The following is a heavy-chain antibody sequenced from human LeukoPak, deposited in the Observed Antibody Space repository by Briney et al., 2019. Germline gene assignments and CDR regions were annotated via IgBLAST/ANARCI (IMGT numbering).Heavy chain of an antibody. J-gene: IGHJ4*02. V-gene: IGHV3-74*01. CDR1: GFTLSSYW. CDR2: INSDGSST. D-gene: IGHD4-4*01. CDR3: ARGNSHSFDY. Sequence: GGSLRLSCAASGFTLSSYWMHWVRQTPGKGPVWVSRINSDGSSTSYADSVKGRYTISRDNAKNTLYLQMNSLRAEDTAVYYCARGNSHSFDYWGKGALVTVSS.